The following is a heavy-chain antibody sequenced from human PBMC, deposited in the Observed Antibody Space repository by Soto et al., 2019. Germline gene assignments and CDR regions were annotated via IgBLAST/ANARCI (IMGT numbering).Heavy chain of an antibody. Sequence: SETLSLTCTVSGGSISSSSYYWGWIRQPPGKGLEWIGSIYYSGSTYYNPSLKSRVTISVDTSKNQFSLKLSSVTAADTAVYYCARAFRERYSTLMPSKNYYYYYYMDVWGKGTTVTVSS. CDR1: GGSISSSSYY. CDR3: ARAFRERYSTLMPSKNYYYYYYMDV. V-gene: IGHV4-39*01. CDR2: IYYSGST. J-gene: IGHJ6*03. D-gene: IGHD6-13*01.